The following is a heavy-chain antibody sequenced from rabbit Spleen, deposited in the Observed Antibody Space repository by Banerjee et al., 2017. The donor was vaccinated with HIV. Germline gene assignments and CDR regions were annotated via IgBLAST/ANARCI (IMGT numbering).Heavy chain of an antibody. D-gene: IGHD1-1*01. CDR3: ARDTSSSFSSYGMDL. V-gene: IGHV1S45*01. CDR1: GFSFSSSYY. Sequence: QQQLEESGGGLVKPGGTLTLTCTASGFSFSSSYYMCWVRQAPGKGLEWIGCIYTGDGSTAYASWAKGRFTISKTSSTTVTLHLTSLTAADTATYFCARDTSSSFSSYGMDLWGPGTLVTVS. J-gene: IGHJ6*01. CDR2: IYTGDGST.